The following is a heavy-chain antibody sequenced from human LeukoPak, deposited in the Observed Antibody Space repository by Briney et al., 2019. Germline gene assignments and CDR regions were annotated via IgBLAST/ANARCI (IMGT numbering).Heavy chain of an antibody. J-gene: IGHJ4*02. CDR2: ISSVNNYA. CDR3: AKGSSGTYSRIYFDY. CDR1: GFSFRDSY. Sequence: GGSLRLSCAASGFSFRDSYMGWIRQAPGKGLEWVSYISSVNNYANYGDSVKGRFTISRDNAKNSLYLQMNSLRAEDTALYYCAKGSSGTYSRIYFDYWGQGTLVTVSS. V-gene: IGHV3-11*05. D-gene: IGHD1-26*01.